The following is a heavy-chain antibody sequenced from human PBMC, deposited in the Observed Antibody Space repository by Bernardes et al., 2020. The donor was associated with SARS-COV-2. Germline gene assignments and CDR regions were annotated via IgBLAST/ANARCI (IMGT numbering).Heavy chain of an antibody. CDR2: INPNSGGT. D-gene: IGHD3-22*01. CDR1: GYTFTGYY. J-gene: IGHJ6*02. V-gene: IGHV1-2*02. CDR3: ALPPSNYDRYGMDV. Sequence: ASVKVSCKASGYTFTGYYIHWVRQAPGQGLEWMGWINPNSGGTIYAQKFQGRVTMTRDTSISTAYMELSRLRSDDTAMYYRALPPSNYDRYGMDVWGQGTTVTVSS.